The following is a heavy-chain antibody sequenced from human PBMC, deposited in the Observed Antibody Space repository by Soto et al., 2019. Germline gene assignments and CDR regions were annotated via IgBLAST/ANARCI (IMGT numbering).Heavy chain of an antibody. CDR2: IKSKSDGGTT. V-gene: IGHV3-15*07. D-gene: IGHD3-10*01. CDR1: GVTVSNAG. J-gene: IGHJ4*01. CDR3: STNSYINIIAVRFGD. Sequence: PGGSLRLTCAACGVTVSNAGVNWVRQAPGKGLEWVGRIKSKSDGGTTDYAAPVKGRFAISRDDSKNLVYMQMNSLKTEDTAVYYCSTNSYINIIAVRFGDCGHGTLVTXSS.